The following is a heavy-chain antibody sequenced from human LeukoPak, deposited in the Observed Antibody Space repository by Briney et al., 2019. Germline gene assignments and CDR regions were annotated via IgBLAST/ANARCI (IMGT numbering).Heavy chain of an antibody. CDR1: GGSISTYY. Sequence: ETLSLTCTVSGGSISTYYWSWIRQPPGKGLEWIGYIYYSGSTSYNPSLKSRVTISVDTSKNQFSLKLSSVTAADTAVYYCAREEALGSGSFDYWGQGTLVTVSS. J-gene: IGHJ4*02. CDR3: AREEALGSGSFDY. CDR2: IYYSGST. D-gene: IGHD1-26*01. V-gene: IGHV4-59*01.